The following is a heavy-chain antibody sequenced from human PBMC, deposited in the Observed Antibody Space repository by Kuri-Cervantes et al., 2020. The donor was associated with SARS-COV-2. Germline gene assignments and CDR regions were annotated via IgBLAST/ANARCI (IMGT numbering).Heavy chain of an antibody. CDR2: IRYDGSNK. Sequence: LSLTCAASGFTFSSYGMHWVRQAPGKGLEWVAFIRYDGSNKYYADSVKGRFTISRDNSKNTLYLQMNSLRAEDTAVYYCARRFHQYQLPHWYFDLWGRGTLVTVSS. V-gene: IGHV3-30*02. J-gene: IGHJ2*01. D-gene: IGHD2-2*01. CDR3: ARRFHQYQLPHWYFDL. CDR1: GFTFSSYG.